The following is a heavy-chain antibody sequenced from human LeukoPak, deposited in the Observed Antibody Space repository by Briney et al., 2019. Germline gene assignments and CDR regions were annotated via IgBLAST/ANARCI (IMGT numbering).Heavy chain of an antibody. CDR1: GFTFSDYY. J-gene: IGHJ4*02. CDR3: ARDEYGYYYGSGSLPPDY. D-gene: IGHD3-10*01. CDR2: ISSSSSYT. Sequence: GGSLRLSCAASGFTFSDYYMSWIRQAPGKGLEWVSYISSSSSYTNYADSVKGRFTISRDNAKNSLYLQMNSLRAEDTAVYYRARDEYGYYYGSGSLPPDYWGQGTLVTVSS. V-gene: IGHV3-11*06.